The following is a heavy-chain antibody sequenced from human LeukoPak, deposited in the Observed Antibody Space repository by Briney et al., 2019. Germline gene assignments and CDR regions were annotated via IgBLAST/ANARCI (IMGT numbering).Heavy chain of an antibody. CDR1: GYTFTGYY. V-gene: IGHV1-2*02. CDR3: ARDKGGHTAPFDY. D-gene: IGHD5-18*01. J-gene: IGHJ4*02. CDR2: INPNSGGT. Sequence: ASVKVSCKASGYTFTGYYMHWVRQAPGQGLEWMGWINPNSGGTNYAQKFQGRVTMTRDTSISTAYMELSRLRSDDTAVYYCARDKGGHTAPFDYWGQGTLVTVSS.